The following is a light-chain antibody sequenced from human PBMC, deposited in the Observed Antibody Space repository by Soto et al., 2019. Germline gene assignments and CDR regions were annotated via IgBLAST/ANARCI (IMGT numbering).Light chain of an antibody. Sequence: EIVLTQSPGTLSLSPGERATLSCRASQSVSSSDLAWYQQKPGQAPRLLIYGASSRATGIPDRFSGSGSGTDFTLTISRLEPEDCAVYYCKQYGSYPQQFVPGTKVHIK. CDR2: GAS. V-gene: IGKV3-20*01. CDR3: KQYGSYPQQ. CDR1: QSVSSSD. J-gene: IGKJ3*01.